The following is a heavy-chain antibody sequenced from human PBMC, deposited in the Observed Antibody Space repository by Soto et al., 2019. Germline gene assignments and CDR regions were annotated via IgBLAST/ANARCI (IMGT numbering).Heavy chain of an antibody. Sequence: QVQLLQSGAEVKKPGSSVKDSCKVSGGAFTNYSLNWVRHAPGQGLEWLGGIIPLHNTSNYSLKLLGRGSVTADISSNTVYMHLSGLTSDDTATYYCAIWSNWNPLYYRGMDVWGQGTTVTVSS. V-gene: IGHV1-69*06. CDR1: GGAFTNYS. CDR2: IIPLHNTS. CDR3: AIWSNWNPLYYRGMDV. D-gene: IGHD1-20*01. J-gene: IGHJ6*02.